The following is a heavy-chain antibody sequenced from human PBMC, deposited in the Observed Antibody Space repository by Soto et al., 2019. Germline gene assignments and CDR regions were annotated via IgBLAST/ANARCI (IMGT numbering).Heavy chain of an antibody. J-gene: IGHJ3*02. CDR3: ARGGGVGVAGSAAFDM. D-gene: IGHD3-3*01. CDR1: GYPVTAYY. CDR2: INPATGAA. Sequence: QLHLVQSGAVVKKPGASVTVSCSASGYPVTAYYMHWVRQAPGRGLEWMGGINPATGAAKYTQTFRGRVTMARGAATSSVFMELGGLTSEDPAVFYWARGGGVGVAGSAAFDMWGQGTLVTVSS. V-gene: IGHV1-2*02.